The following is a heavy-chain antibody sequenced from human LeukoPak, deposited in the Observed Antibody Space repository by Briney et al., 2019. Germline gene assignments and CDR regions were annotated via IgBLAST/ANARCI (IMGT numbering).Heavy chain of an antibody. Sequence: GGSLRLSCAASGFTFSSYAMSWVRQAPGKGLEWVSSISGSGSGGSTYYADSVKGRFTISRDNSKNTLYLQMNSLRAEDTAVYYCAKDRYSSWYLTLDYWGQGTLVTVSS. J-gene: IGHJ4*02. CDR3: AKDRYSSWYLTLDY. V-gene: IGHV3-23*01. CDR1: GFTFSSYA. D-gene: IGHD6-13*01. CDR2: ISGSGSGGST.